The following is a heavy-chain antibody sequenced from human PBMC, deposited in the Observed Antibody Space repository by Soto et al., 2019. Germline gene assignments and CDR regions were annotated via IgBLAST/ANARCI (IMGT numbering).Heavy chain of an antibody. J-gene: IGHJ6*01. CDR1: GYTFTSSG. Sequence: ASVKVSCKASGYTFTSSGISWVRQAPGQGLEWMGWISAYNGNTNYAQKLQGRVTMTTDTSTSTAYMELRSLRSGDTAVYYCVRDQPELILWFWESNTGYYAMDVWG. D-gene: IGHD3-10*01. CDR3: VRDQPELILWFWESNTGYYAMDV. V-gene: IGHV1-18*01. CDR2: ISAYNGNT.